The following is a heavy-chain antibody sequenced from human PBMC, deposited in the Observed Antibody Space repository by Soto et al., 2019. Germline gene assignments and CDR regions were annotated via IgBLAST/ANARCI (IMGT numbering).Heavy chain of an antibody. V-gene: IGHV1-69*13. CDR3: AGRYDSSAMGFDP. J-gene: IGHJ5*02. D-gene: IGHD3-22*01. CDR2: IIPIFGTA. CDR1: GGTFSSYA. Sequence: SVKVSCKASGGTFSSYAISWVRQAPGQGLEWMGGIIPIFGTANYAQKFQGRVTITADESTSTAYMELSSLRSEDTAVYYCAGRYDSSAMGFDPWGQGTLVTVSS.